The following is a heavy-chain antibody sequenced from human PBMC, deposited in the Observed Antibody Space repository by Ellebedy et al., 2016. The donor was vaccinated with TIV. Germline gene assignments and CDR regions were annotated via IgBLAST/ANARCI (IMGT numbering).Heavy chain of an antibody. Sequence: GGSLRLSCAASGFTFSRYAMHWVRQAPGKGLEWVAVISYDGSNKYYADSVKGRFTISRDNSKNTLYLQMNSLRAEDTAVYYCARARKDIVTTGGNAFDIWGQGTMVTVSS. D-gene: IGHD5-12*01. V-gene: IGHV3-30-3*01. CDR2: ISYDGSNK. J-gene: IGHJ3*02. CDR1: GFTFSRYA. CDR3: ARARKDIVTTGGNAFDI.